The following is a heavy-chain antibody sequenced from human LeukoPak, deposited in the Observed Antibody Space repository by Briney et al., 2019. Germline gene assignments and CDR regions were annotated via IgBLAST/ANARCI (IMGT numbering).Heavy chain of an antibody. CDR2: ISWNSGSI. D-gene: IGHD6-13*01. V-gene: IGHV3-9*01. CDR3: ARVRQQLVGEGYYYYYYMDV. J-gene: IGHJ6*03. CDR1: GFTFDDYA. Sequence: GGSLRLSCAASGFTFDDYAMHWVRQAPGKGLEWVSGISWNSGSIGYADSVKGRFTISRDNAKNSLYLQMNSLRVEDTAVYYCARVRQQLVGEGYYYYYYMDVWGKGTTVTVSS.